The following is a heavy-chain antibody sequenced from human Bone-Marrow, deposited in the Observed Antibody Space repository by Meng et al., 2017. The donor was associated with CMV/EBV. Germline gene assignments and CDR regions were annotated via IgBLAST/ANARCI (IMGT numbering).Heavy chain of an antibody. V-gene: IGHV3-23*01. CDR2: INGNGGST. CDR1: GFTFSNYA. J-gene: IGHJ4*02. CDR3: AKDAATYYDFWSGYSYFDY. Sequence: GESLKISCPASGFTFSNYAMTWVRQAPGKGLEWVSTINGNGGSTYYAESVKGRFTISRDNSKNTLYLQMNSLRAEDTAVYYCAKDAATYYDFWSGYSYFDYWGQGTLVTVSS. D-gene: IGHD3-3*01.